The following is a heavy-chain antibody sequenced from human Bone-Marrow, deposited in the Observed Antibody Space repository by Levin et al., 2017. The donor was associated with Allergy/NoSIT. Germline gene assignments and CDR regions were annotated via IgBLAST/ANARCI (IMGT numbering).Heavy chain of an antibody. CDR1: GFTFSSYG. V-gene: IGHV3-30*18. J-gene: IGHJ6*02. CDR2: ISYDGSNK. CDR3: AKDCYYYYGMDV. Sequence: GGSLRLSCAASGFTFSSYGMHWVRQAPGKGLEWVAVISYDGSNKYYADSVKGRFTISRDNSKNTLYLQMNSLRAEDTAVYYCAKDCYYYYGMDVWGQGTTVTVSS.